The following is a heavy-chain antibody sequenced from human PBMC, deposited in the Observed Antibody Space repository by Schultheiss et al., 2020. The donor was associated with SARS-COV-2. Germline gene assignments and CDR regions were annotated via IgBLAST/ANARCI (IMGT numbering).Heavy chain of an antibody. J-gene: IGHJ6*02. CDR1: GYTFTSYD. D-gene: IGHD2-2*01. CDR3: ARVRIVVVPAAMGYYYYGMDV. CDR2: ISVYNGNT. V-gene: IGHV1-18*01. Sequence: ASVKVSCKASGYTFTSYDINWVRQATGQGLEWMGWISVYNGNTNYAQKLQGRVTMTTDTSTSTAYMELSRLRSDDTAVYYCARVRIVVVPAAMGYYYYGMDVWGQGTTVTVSS.